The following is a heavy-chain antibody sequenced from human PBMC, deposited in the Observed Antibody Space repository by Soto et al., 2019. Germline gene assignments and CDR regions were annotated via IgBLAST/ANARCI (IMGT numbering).Heavy chain of an antibody. V-gene: IGHV3-30-3*01. CDR1: GFTFSSYA. J-gene: IGHJ6*02. Sequence: GGSLRLSCAASGFTFSSYAMHWVRQAPGKGLEWVAVISYDGSNKYYADSVKGRFTISRDNSKNTLYLQMNSLRAEDTAVYYCARVRVQYSSSSNYYYYGMDVWGQGTTVTVSS. CDR2: ISYDGSNK. D-gene: IGHD6-6*01. CDR3: ARVRVQYSSSSNYYYYGMDV.